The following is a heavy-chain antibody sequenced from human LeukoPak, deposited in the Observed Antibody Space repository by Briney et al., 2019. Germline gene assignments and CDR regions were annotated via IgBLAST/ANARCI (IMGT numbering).Heavy chain of an antibody. Sequence: ASVKVSCKASGYTFTGYYMHWVRQAPGQGLEWMGWINPNSGGTNYAQKFQGRVTMTRDTSISTAYMELSRLRSDGTAVYYCARGGSSWSEYYFDYWGQGTLVTVSS. CDR3: ARGGSSWSEYYFDY. J-gene: IGHJ4*02. CDR2: INPNSGGT. CDR1: GYTFTGYY. V-gene: IGHV1-2*02. D-gene: IGHD6-13*01.